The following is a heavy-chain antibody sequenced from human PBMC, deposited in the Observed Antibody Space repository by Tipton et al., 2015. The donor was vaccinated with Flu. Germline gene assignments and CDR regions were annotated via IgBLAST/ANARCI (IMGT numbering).Heavy chain of an antibody. D-gene: IGHD3-22*01. Sequence: TLSLTCAVYGGSFSGYYWSWIRQPPGKGLEWIGYIYYSGSTNYNPSLKSRVTISVDTSKNQFSLKLSSVTAADTAVYYCARTAMNYYDSSYYMDVWGKGTTVTVSS. CDR2: IYYSGST. CDR1: GGSFSGYY. V-gene: IGHV4-59*08. CDR3: ARTAMNYYDSSYYMDV. J-gene: IGHJ6*03.